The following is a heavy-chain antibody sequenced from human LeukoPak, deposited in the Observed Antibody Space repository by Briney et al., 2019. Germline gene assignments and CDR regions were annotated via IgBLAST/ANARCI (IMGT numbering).Heavy chain of an antibody. Sequence: ALVKLCCKASNYPFTNYGITWGRQAPGHRLKWWGWIRASIGNTNYAPKLKRRVAMTTDPSTSTASKEMRSLRSDDTRVYYCARGGLTGDQNYYYYLYMDVWGKGTTVTVSS. J-gene: IGHJ6*03. CDR2: IRASIGNT. CDR3: ARGGLTGDQNYYYYLYMDV. V-gene: IGHV1-18*01. CDR1: NYPFTNYG. D-gene: IGHD7-27*01.